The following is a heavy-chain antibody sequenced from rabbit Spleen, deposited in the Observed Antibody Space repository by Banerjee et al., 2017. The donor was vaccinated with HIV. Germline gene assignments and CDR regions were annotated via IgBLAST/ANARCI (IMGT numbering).Heavy chain of an antibody. CDR1: GFSISSYY. V-gene: IGHV1S47*01. D-gene: IGHD8-1*01. CDR3: ARDTASSFSSYGMDL. J-gene: IGHJ6*01. Sequence: QEQLVESGGGLVQPEGSLTLTCTASGFSISSYYMNWVRQAPGKGLEWIGYIDPVFGITYYANWVNGRFSISRENAQNTVFLQMTSLTAADTATYFCARDTASSFSSYGMDLWGPGTLVTVS. CDR2: IDPVFGIT.